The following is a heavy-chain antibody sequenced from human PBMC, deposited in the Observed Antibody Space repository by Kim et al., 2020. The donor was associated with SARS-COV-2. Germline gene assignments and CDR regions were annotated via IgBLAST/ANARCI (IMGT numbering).Heavy chain of an antibody. D-gene: IGHD3-16*01. CDR2: MSWNAGNI. V-gene: IGHV3-9*01. CDR3: ARVSATNWHYYYSVDV. Sequence: GGSLRLSCTGFGFSFKDHAMHWVRQLPGQGLEWVSSMSWNAGNIGFADSVRGRFTVSRDNSKNSLYLHMDSRRSDDTAIYFCARVSATNWHYYYSVDVWGQGATVTVS. CDR1: GFSFKDHA. J-gene: IGHJ6*01.